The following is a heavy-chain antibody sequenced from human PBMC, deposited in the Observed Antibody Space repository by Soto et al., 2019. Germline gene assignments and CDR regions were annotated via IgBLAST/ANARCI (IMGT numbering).Heavy chain of an antibody. CDR3: ARDTETLGPRANDALDI. D-gene: IGHD3-3*02. J-gene: IGHJ3*02. Sequence: ASVKVSCKASGGTFSSYAINWVRQAPGQGLEWMGWINAGSGNTKYSQNFQGRVSITRDTSASTVYMELTGLTFEDTAVYYCARDTETLGPRANDALDIWGQGTMVTVSS. V-gene: IGHV1-3*01. CDR1: GGTFSSYA. CDR2: INAGSGNT.